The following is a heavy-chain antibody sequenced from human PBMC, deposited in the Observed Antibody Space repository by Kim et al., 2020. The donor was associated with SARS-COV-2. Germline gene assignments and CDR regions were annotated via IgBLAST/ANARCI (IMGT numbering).Heavy chain of an antibody. Sequence: GGSLRLSCAASGFDFSEFGMHWVRQAPGKGLEWLALVWHDGSDTLYADSVKGRFTVSRDNSKNTLYLQMNSLRVEDTAVYYCANLLGLTESGGYWGQGTLVTVSS. J-gene: IGHJ4*02. D-gene: IGHD3-10*01. CDR2: VWHDGSDT. CDR3: ANLLGLTESGGY. CDR1: GFDFSEFG. V-gene: IGHV3-33*03.